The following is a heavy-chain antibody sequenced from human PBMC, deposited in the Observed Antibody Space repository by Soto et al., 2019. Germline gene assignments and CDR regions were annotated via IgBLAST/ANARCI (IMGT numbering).Heavy chain of an antibody. CDR3: ARDGGRHSGGIDY. D-gene: IGHD1-26*01. J-gene: IGHJ4*02. Sequence: QVQLVQSGAEVKKPGSSVKVSCKASGGTFSSYSINWVRQAPGQGLEWMGESIPIFGTANCAQKFQGRVTITADESTSTAYMELSSLRSEDTAVYYCARDGGRHSGGIDYWGQGALVTVSS. CDR2: SIPIFGTA. CDR1: GGTFSSYS. V-gene: IGHV1-69*01.